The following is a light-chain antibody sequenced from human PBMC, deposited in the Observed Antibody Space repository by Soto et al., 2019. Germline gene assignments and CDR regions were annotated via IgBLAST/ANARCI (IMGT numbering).Light chain of an antibody. Sequence: EIVLTKSPAPLSLSPGARATLSCRASKIVSSNLAWYQQKLGQAPRLLIYDAFNRATGIPARFSGSGSGTDFTLTISNLEPEDFAVYYCQQRSSWPTFGQGTKLEIK. CDR1: KIVSSN. J-gene: IGKJ2*01. V-gene: IGKV3-11*01. CDR3: QQRSSWPT. CDR2: DAF.